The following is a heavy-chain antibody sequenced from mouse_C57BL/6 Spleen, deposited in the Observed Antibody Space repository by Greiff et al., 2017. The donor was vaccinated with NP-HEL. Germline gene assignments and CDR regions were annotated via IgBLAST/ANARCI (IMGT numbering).Heavy chain of an antibody. CDR3: ARNYYGSPFDY. Sequence: QVQLQQPGAELVKPGASVKLSCKASGYTFTSYWMQWVKQRPGQGLEWIGEIDPSDSYTNYNQKFKGKATLTVDTSSSTAYMQLSSLTSEDSAVYYCARNYYGSPFDYWGQGTTLTVSS. D-gene: IGHD1-1*01. CDR2: IDPSDSYT. V-gene: IGHV1-50*01. J-gene: IGHJ2*01. CDR1: GYTFTSYW.